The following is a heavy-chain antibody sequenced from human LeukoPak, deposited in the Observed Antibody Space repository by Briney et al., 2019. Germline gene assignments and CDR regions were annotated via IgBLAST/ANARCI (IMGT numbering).Heavy chain of an antibody. Sequence: GGSLRLSCEASGFTFGSFAMYWVRQAPGKGLDWIAGIFGSGGSPHYADSVKGRFTISRDNSKNTVYLQINSLRAEDTAVYYCGKTTAGYSSGQKPAWPVDFWGQGALVTVSS. CDR3: GKTTAGYSSGQKPAWPVDF. CDR1: GFTFGSFA. D-gene: IGHD5-18*01. V-gene: IGHV3-23*01. J-gene: IGHJ4*02. CDR2: IFGSGGSP.